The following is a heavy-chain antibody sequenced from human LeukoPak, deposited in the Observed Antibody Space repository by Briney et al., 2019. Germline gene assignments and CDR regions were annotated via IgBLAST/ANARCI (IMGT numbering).Heavy chain of an antibody. J-gene: IGHJ4*02. CDR1: GFTFSSHA. CDR3: AKDQGSSGYYPLY. CDR2: ISDSGART. Sequence: QSGGSLRLSCPASGFTFSSHAMSWVRQAPGKGLEWVSTISDSGARTHYADSVKGRSTISRDNSKNTLYLQMNSLRAEDTAVYYCAKDQGSSGYYPLYWGQGTLVTVSS. D-gene: IGHD3-22*01. V-gene: IGHV3-23*01.